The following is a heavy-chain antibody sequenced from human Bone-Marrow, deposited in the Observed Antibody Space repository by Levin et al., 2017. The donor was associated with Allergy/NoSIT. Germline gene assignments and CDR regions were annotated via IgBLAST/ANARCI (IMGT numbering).Heavy chain of an antibody. CDR1: GFTFDDYT. J-gene: IGHJ4*02. V-gene: IGHV3-43*01. CDR3: AKEGGTIYFDS. Sequence: PGESLKISCAASGFTFDDYTIHWVRQPPGKGLEWVSLISWDSTNTYYADSVKGRFTISRDNSKNYLYLQMNSLITEDTALYYCAKEGGTIYFDSWGQGTLVTVSS. D-gene: IGHD1-1*01. CDR2: ISWDSTNT.